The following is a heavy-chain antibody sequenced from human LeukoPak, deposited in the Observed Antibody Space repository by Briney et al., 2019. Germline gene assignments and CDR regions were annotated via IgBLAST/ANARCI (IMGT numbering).Heavy chain of an antibody. V-gene: IGHV4-39*07. CDR2: IYYSRTT. D-gene: IGHD2-2*01. CDR1: GGSISTTSYF. J-gene: IGHJ5*02. CDR3: ARVYSSTHNWFDT. Sequence: SETLSLTCTVSGGSISTTSYFWAWIRQPPGEGLEWIGSIYYSRTTYYNSSLKSRVTISIERSKNHFSLNLNSLTAADTAVYYCARVYSSTHNWFDTWGQGTQVTVSS.